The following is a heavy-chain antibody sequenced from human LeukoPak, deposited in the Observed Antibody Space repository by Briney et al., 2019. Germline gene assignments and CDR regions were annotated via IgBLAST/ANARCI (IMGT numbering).Heavy chain of an antibody. Sequence: SETLSLTCTVSGGSVSSGDYYWSWIRQPPGKGLEWIGYIYYSGSTYYNPSLKSRVTISVDTSKNQFSLKLSSVTAADTAVYYCARYRGDYYYYGMDVWGQGTTVTVSS. CDR3: ARYRGDYYYYGMDV. CDR1: GGSVSSGDYY. V-gene: IGHV4-61*08. CDR2: IYYSGST. D-gene: IGHD1-14*01. J-gene: IGHJ6*02.